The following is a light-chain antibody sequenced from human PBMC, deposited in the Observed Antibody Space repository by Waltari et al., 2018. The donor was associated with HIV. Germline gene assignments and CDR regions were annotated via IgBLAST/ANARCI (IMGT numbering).Light chain of an antibody. CDR1: NSNIGSNS. CDR3: AVWDDSLRGGV. Sequence: QSVVTQPPSASGTPGQRVVISCSGSNSNIGSNSVNWYPQVPGAAPKILIYRDARRYARVPDRFADAKSATSAALAISERRSEEGADDYCAVWDDSLRGGVFGGGTKLTV. CDR2: RDA. J-gene: IGLJ3*02. V-gene: IGLV1-47*01.